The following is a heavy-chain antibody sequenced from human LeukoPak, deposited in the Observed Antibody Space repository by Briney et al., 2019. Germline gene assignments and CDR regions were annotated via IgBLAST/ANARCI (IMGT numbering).Heavy chain of an antibody. Sequence: PGGSLRLSCAASGFTFSSYAMSWVRQAPGKGLEWVSAISGSGGSTYYADSVKGRFTISRDNSKNTLYLQMNSLRAEDPAVYYCARDQDVVILLGIIAYDVFDIWGQGTMVTVSS. CDR3: ARDQDVVILLGIIAYDVFDI. J-gene: IGHJ3*02. D-gene: IGHD2/OR15-2a*01. V-gene: IGHV3-23*01. CDR2: ISGSGGST. CDR1: GFTFSSYA.